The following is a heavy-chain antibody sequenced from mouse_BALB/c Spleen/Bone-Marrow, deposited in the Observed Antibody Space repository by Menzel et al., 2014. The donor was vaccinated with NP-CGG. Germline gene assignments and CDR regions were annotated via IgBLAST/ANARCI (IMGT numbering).Heavy chain of an antibody. D-gene: IGHD1-1*02. CDR1: GYTFTSYW. CDR3: ARRFTTVVTTGDY. V-gene: IGHV1-7*01. Sequence: VQLQQSGAELAKPGASVKMSCKASGYTFTSYWMHWVKQRPGQGLEWIGYINPNTGYPEYNQKFKDKATLTAVKSSSTACMQLSSLTSEDSAVYHCARRFTTVVTTGDYWGQGTTLTVSS. J-gene: IGHJ2*01. CDR2: INPNTGYP.